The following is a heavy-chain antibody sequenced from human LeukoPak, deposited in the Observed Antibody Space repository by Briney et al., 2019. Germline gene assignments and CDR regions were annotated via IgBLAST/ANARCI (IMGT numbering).Heavy chain of an antibody. CDR3: ASRPFETTVVPWDFY. V-gene: IGHV5-51*01. CDR2: IRPTNSDV. D-gene: IGHD4-23*01. CDR1: GYNFNTYW. Sequence: GESLKISCKGSGYNFNTYWVAWVRQLPGKGLEWMVIIRPTNSDVRYSPSFQGQVTISADRSINTAYLQWSSLTASDTAMYYCASRPFETTVVPWDFYWGQGTQVTVSS. J-gene: IGHJ4*02.